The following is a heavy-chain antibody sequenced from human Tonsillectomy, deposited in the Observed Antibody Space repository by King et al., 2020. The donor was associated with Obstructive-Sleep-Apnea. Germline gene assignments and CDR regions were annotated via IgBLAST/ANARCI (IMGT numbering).Heavy chain of an antibody. J-gene: IGHJ2*01. D-gene: IGHD2-15*01. V-gene: IGHV4-31*03. Sequence: QLQESGPGLVKPSQTLSLTCTVSGDSISSGGHYWTWIRQHPGKGLEWIGHIYYSGNTYYNPSLKSRVTMSIDTYKKQFSLKLSSMTAADTAVYYCASLLGYCSGGGCYGYFDLWGRGTLVTVSS. CDR2: IYYSGNT. CDR1: GDSISSGGHY. CDR3: ASLLGYCSGGGCYGYFDL.